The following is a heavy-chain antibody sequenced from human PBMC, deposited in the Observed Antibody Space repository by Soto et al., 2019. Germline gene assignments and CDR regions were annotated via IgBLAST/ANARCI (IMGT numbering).Heavy chain of an antibody. Sequence: SGPTLVNPTQTLTLTCTFSGFSLSTSGVGVGWIRQPPGKALEWLALIYWDDDKRYSPSLKSRLTITKDTSKNQVVLTMTNMDPVDTATYYCAHSPPFPMVRGVIIDSVLGWFDPWGQGTLVTVSS. D-gene: IGHD3-10*01. CDR3: AHSPPFPMVRGVIIDSVLGWFDP. CDR2: IYWDDDK. J-gene: IGHJ5*02. CDR1: GFSLSTSGVG. V-gene: IGHV2-5*02.